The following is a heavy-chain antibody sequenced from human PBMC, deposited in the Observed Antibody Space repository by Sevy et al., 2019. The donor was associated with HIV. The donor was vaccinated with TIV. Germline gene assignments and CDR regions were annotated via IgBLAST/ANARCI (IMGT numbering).Heavy chain of an antibody. J-gene: IGHJ6*03. CDR3: ARDRRGDSNRHAHYMDV. Sequence: SETLSLTCTVSGASISGDTDFWTWIRQPAESGLEWIGHVYSTGSTNYSPSLKSRVTISVDVYMNQFSLKLTSVTAADTAVYYCARDRRGDSNRHAHYMDVWGKGTAVTVSS. D-gene: IGHD2-21*02. CDR2: VYSTGST. V-gene: IGHV4-61*09. CDR1: GASISGDTDF.